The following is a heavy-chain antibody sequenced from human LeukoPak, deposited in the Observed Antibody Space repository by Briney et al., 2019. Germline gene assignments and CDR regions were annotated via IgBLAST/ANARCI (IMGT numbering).Heavy chain of an antibody. Sequence: SETLSLTCTVSGGSISSYYWSWIRQPPGKGLEWIGYIYYSGSTNYNPSLKSRVTISVDTSKNQYSLKLTSVTAADTAVYYCARGLTYYFDSSGYYVTDAFDIWGQGTMVTVSS. CDR2: IYYSGST. CDR1: GGSISSYY. D-gene: IGHD3-22*01. J-gene: IGHJ3*02. CDR3: ARGLTYYFDSSGYYVTDAFDI. V-gene: IGHV4-59*01.